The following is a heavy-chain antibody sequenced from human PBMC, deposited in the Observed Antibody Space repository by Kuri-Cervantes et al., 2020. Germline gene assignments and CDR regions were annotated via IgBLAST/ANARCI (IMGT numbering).Heavy chain of an antibody. CDR2: INPNSGGT. Sequence: TCAASGFTFSSYAMHWVRQAPGQGLEWMGWINPNSGGTNYAQKFQGRVTMTRDTSISTAYMKLSRLRSDDTAVYYCARATHPNYYDSSGYYDYWGQGTLVTVSS. J-gene: IGHJ4*02. V-gene: IGHV1-2*02. D-gene: IGHD3-22*01. CDR3: ARATHPNYYDSSGYYDY. CDR1: GFTFSSYA.